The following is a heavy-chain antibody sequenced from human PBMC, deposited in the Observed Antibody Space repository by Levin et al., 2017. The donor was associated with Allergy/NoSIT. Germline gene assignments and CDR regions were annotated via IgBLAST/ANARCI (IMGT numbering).Heavy chain of an antibody. D-gene: IGHD6-25*01. CDR3: TRLDY. J-gene: IGHJ4*02. CDR1: GFSFSTYV. CDR2: MSDDGTTK. Sequence: GESLKISCAASGFSFSTYVFHWVRQAPGKGLEWVAVMSDDGTTKFYADSVKGRFAISRDNSKNTVYLHMKSLRTDDSAVYYCTRLDYWGRGTLVAVSS. V-gene: IGHV3-30*09.